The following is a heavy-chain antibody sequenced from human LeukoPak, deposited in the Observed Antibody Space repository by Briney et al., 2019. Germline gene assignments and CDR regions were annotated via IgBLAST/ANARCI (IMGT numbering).Heavy chain of an antibody. V-gene: IGHV3-53*01. CDR3: ARGEGFNSGYTLDY. CDR1: GFTVSSNY. D-gene: IGHD5-18*01. CDR2: IYSGGST. J-gene: IGHJ4*02. Sequence: GGSLRLSCAASGFTVSSNYMSWVRQAPGKGLEWVSVIYSGGSTYYADSVKGRFTISRDNSKNTLYLQMNSLRAEDTAVYYCARGEGFNSGYTLDYWGQGTPVTVSS.